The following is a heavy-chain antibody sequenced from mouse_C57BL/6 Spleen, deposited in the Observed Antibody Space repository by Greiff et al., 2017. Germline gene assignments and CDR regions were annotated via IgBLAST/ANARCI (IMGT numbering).Heavy chain of an antibody. D-gene: IGHD3-2*02. CDR3: AQTAQDYYAMDY. CDR1: GYTFTDYY. J-gene: IGHJ4*01. V-gene: IGHV1-26*01. CDR2: INPNNGGT. Sequence: EVQLQQSGPELVKPGASVKISCKASGYTFTDYYMNWVKQSHGKSLEWIGDINPNNGGTSYNQKFKGKATLTVDKSSSTAYMELRSLTSEDSAVYYCAQTAQDYYAMDYWGQGTSVTVSS.